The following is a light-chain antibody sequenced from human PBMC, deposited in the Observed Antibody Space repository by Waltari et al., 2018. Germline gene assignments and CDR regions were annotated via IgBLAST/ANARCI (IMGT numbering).Light chain of an antibody. CDR1: SLRRNY. CDR2: GPD. J-gene: IGLJ2*01. Sequence: SSDLTQDPSLSVALGQTVRITGQGDSLRRNYTSGYQQRPGPAPILFLYGPDNRPSGIPHRFTGSTSGNTASLTITGAQAEDEADYYCHSRETFSTRLFGGGTRLTV. V-gene: IGLV3-19*01. CDR3: HSRETFSTRL.